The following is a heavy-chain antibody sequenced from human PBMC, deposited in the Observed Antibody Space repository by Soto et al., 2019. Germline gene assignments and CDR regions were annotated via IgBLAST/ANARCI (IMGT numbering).Heavy chain of an antibody. CDR3: ARWVEVSLDYFDS. J-gene: IGHJ4*02. V-gene: IGHV4-31*03. Sequence: PSETLSLTCTVSGGSISNGYYYWSWVRQNPGKGLEWIGHIYHSGRTYYNPSLKSRVTISVDTSKNQFSLYLSSVTAADTAVFYCARWVEVSLDYFDSWGQETPVTVSS. D-gene: IGHD2-15*01. CDR2: IYHSGRT. CDR1: GGSISNGYYY.